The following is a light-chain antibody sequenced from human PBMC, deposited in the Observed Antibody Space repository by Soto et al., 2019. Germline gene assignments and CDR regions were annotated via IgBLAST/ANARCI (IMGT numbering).Light chain of an antibody. CDR1: HSIVTY. CDR3: QQYNNWPPLT. Sequence: IHMTHAPSSLSASFGDIVTITFRAIHSIVTYLNWYLQKPVKSPNLLIYSAAYFQSGVPSRFSGSRSGTDFTLTIISLQPEDFAVYYCQQYNNWPPLTFGQGTKVDIK. CDR2: SAA. V-gene: IGKV1-39*01. J-gene: IGKJ1*01.